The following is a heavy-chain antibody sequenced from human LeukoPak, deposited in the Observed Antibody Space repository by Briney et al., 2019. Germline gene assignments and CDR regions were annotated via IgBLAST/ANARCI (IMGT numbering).Heavy chain of an antibody. V-gene: IGHV4-59*06. J-gene: IGHJ3*02. D-gene: IGHD3-16*01. Sequence: PSETLSLTCTVSGGSISSYYWSRIRQHPGKGLEWIGYIYYSGSTYYNPSLKSRVTISVDTSKNQFSLKLSSVTAADTAVYYCARKRYDYVWGSHDAFDIWGQGALVTVSS. CDR3: ARKRYDYVWGSHDAFDI. CDR2: IYYSGST. CDR1: GGSISSYY.